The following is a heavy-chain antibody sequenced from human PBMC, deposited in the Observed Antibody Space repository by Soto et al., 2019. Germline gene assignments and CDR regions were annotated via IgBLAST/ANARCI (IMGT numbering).Heavy chain of an antibody. V-gene: IGHV5-10-1*01. CDR3: ARLHCSSTSCYGYYYGMDV. CDR1: GYSFTSYW. Sequence: GRSLTIACKGSGYSFTSYWISWLRQMPGKGLEWMGRIDPSDSYTNYSPSFQGHVTISADKSISTAYLQWSSLKASDTAMYYCARLHCSSTSCYGYYYGMDVCGQGTPVSVP. D-gene: IGHD2-2*01. CDR2: IDPSDSYT. J-gene: IGHJ6*02.